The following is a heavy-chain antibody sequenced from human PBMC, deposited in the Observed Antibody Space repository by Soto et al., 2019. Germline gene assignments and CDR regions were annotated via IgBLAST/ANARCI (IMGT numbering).Heavy chain of an antibody. Sequence: PGESLKISCKGSGYSFTSYWISWVRQMPGKGLEWMGRIDPSDSYTNYSPSFQGHVTISADKSISTAYLQWSSLKASDTAMYYCARHGPSDSSAGWFDPWGQGTLVTVSS. CDR2: IDPSDSYT. V-gene: IGHV5-10-1*01. J-gene: IGHJ5*02. D-gene: IGHD3-22*01. CDR3: ARHGPSDSSAGWFDP. CDR1: GYSFTSYW.